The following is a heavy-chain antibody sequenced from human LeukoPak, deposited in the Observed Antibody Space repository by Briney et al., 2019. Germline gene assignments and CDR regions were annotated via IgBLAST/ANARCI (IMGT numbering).Heavy chain of an antibody. D-gene: IGHD3-3*01. V-gene: IGHV3-33*01. J-gene: IGHJ4*02. Sequence: GGSLRLSCAASGFTFSSYGMHWVRQAPGKGLEWVAVIWYDGSNKYYADSVKGRFTISRDNSKNTLYLQMNSLRAEDTAVYYCARDTLRFLEWLLFGYWGQGTLVTVSS. CDR3: ARDTLRFLEWLLFGY. CDR2: IWYDGSNK. CDR1: GFTFSSYG.